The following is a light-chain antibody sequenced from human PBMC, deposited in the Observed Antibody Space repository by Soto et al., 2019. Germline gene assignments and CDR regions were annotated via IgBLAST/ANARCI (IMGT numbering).Light chain of an antibody. CDR1: SSDVGGYNY. Sequence: QSALTQPAPVSGSPGQSITISCTGTSSDVGGYNYVSWYQRHPGKAPKLIIYDVSNRPSGVSNRFSGSKSGNTASLTISGLQAEDEADYYCSSYTSSTSYVFGTGTKLTVL. J-gene: IGLJ1*01. V-gene: IGLV2-14*01. CDR2: DVS. CDR3: SSYTSSTSYV.